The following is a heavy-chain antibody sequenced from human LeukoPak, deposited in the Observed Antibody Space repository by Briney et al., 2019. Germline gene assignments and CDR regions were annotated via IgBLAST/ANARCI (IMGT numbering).Heavy chain of an antibody. CDR2: IYTSGST. CDR3: ARATRWYGEYDY. CDR1: GGSIGSYY. D-gene: IGHD4-17*01. J-gene: IGHJ4*02. Sequence: SETLSLTCTVSGGSIGSYYWSWIRQPAGKGLEWIGHIYTSGSTNYNPSLKSRVTLSVHTSKNQFSLKLSSVTAADTAVYFCARATRWYGEYDYWGQGTLVTVSS. V-gene: IGHV4-4*07.